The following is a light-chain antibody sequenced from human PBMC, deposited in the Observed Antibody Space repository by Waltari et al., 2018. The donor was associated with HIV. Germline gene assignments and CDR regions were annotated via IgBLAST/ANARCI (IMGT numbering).Light chain of an antibody. J-gene: IGKJ1*01. CDR2: VAS. CDR1: QSVSSY. CDR3: QQRSNWPPT. V-gene: IGKV3-11*01. Sequence: EIVLTQSPATLSLSPGERATLSCRPSQSVSSYLAWYQQKAGQAPTLLIYVASNRATGIPARFSGSGSGTDFTLTISSREPEDFAVYYCQQRSNWPPTFGQGTKVEIK.